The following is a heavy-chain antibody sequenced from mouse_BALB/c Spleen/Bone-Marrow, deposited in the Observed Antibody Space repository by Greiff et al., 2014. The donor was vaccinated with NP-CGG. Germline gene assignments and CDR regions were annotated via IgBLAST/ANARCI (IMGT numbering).Heavy chain of an antibody. D-gene: IGHD2-1*01. CDR1: GYIFSSYW. Sequence: VQVVESGAELMKPGASVKISCKATGYIFSSYWIEWVKQRPGHGLEWIGEILPGISTNYNEKFKGKATFTADTSSNTAYMQLSSLTSEDSAVYYCARGNSYHFDYWGQGTTLTVSS. CDR3: ARGNSYHFDY. V-gene: IGHV1-9*01. CDR2: ILPGIST. J-gene: IGHJ2*01.